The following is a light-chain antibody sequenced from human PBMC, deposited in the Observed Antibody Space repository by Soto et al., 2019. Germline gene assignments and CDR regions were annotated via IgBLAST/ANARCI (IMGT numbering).Light chain of an antibody. Sequence: EIVLKQSPGTLSLSPGERATLSCRASQSVDRYVAWYQQKVGQAPRLLIYDAYSRATGVGARFTGSGSATDFSLTITSLEPEDFAVYYCQQRAKWPSTFGPGTKVDIK. V-gene: IGKV3-11*01. CDR2: DAY. J-gene: IGKJ2*02. CDR3: QQRAKWPST. CDR1: QSVDRY.